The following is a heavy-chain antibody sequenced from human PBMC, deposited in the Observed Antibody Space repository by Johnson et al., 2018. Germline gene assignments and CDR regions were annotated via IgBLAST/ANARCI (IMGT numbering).Heavy chain of an antibody. CDR3: ATPLLAWEREGAFDI. D-gene: IGHD1-26*01. J-gene: IGHJ3*02. CDR2: MYSGGTT. V-gene: IGHV3-53*01. Sequence: VQLVESGGGLIQPGGSLRLSCAASGFTVSSKYMSWVRQAPGKGLEWVAAMYSGGTTYYADSVKGRFTISRDNSKNTLYLQMNSLRAEDTAVYYCATPLLAWEREGAFDIWGQGTMVTVSS. CDR1: GFTVSSKY.